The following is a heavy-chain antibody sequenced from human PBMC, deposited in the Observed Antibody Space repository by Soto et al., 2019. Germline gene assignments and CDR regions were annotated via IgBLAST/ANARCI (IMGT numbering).Heavy chain of an antibody. D-gene: IGHD3-22*01. V-gene: IGHV1-46*03. CDR3: ARDHYYDSSGSRWRYFDY. J-gene: IGHJ4*02. Sequence: GASVKVSCKASGYTFTSYYMHWVRQAPGQGLEWMGIINPSGGSTSYAQKFQGRVTMTRDTSTSTVYMELSSLRSEDTAVYYCARDHYYDSSGSRWRYFDYWGQGTLVTVS. CDR2: INPSGGST. CDR1: GYTFTSYY.